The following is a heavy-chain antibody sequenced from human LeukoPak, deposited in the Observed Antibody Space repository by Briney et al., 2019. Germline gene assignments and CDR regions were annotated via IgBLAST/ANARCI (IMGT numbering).Heavy chain of an antibody. CDR3: ARGREEYSGYDLEDY. CDR2: INHSGST. Sequence: SEILSLTCAVYGGSFSGYYWNWIRQPPGKGLEWIGEINHSGSTNYNPSLKSRVTISVDTSKNQFSLKLSSVTAADTAVYYCARGREEYSGYDLEDYWGQGTLVTVSS. D-gene: IGHD5-12*01. J-gene: IGHJ4*02. CDR1: GGSFSGYY. V-gene: IGHV4-34*01.